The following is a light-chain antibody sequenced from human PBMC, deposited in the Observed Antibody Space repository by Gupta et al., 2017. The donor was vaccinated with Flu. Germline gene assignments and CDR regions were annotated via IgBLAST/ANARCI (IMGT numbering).Light chain of an antibody. V-gene: IGLV7-46*01. J-gene: IGLJ3*02. CDR1: TRPFTSGQW. CDR3: LLYYNGGLV. Sequence: STRPFTSGQWPYSVQQRPCQSPRTLIYDTSNKHSWSPSRFSGSLLGGKAALTLSGAQPEDEAEYFCLLYYNGGLVFGGGTKLTVL. CDR2: DTS.